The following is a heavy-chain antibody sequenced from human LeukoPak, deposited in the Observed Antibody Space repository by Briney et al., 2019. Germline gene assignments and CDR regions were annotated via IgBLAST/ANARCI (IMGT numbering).Heavy chain of an antibody. CDR3: AREASVSYYVDWFDP. CDR2: MNPNSGNT. J-gene: IGHJ5*02. V-gene: IGHV1-8*03. D-gene: IGHD1-26*01. Sequence: ASVKVSCKASGYTFTSYDINWVRQATGQGLEWMGWMNPNSGNTGYVQKFQGRVTITRNTSISTAYMELSSLRSEDTAVYYCAREASVSYYVDWFDPWGQGTLVTVSS. CDR1: GYTFTSYD.